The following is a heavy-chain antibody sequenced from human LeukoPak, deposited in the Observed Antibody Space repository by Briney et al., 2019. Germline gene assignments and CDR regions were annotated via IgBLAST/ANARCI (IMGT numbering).Heavy chain of an antibody. Sequence: GESLKISCKASGYSFIYWIAWVRQVPGKGLEWMGIVYPGDSDTRYSPSFQGQVTISADKSISTAYLQWSSLKASDTAMYYCARRGYRSGANAFDIWGQGTMVTVSS. V-gene: IGHV5-51*01. CDR1: GYSFIYW. J-gene: IGHJ3*02. D-gene: IGHD6-19*01. CDR2: VYPGDSDT. CDR3: ARRGYRSGANAFDI.